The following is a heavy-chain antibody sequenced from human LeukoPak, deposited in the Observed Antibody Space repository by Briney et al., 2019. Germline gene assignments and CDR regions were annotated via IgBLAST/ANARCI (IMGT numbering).Heavy chain of an antibody. D-gene: IGHD3-10*01. CDR2: IYPGDSDT. CDR1: GYSFTSYW. CDR3: ARVGTYYYGSGSCRNAFDI. Sequence: GESLKISCKGSGYSFTSYWIGWVRQMPGKGLEWMGIIYPGDSDTRYSPSFQGQVTISADKSISTAYLQWSSLKASDTAMYYCARVGTYYYGSGSCRNAFDIWGQGTMVTVSS. J-gene: IGHJ3*02. V-gene: IGHV5-51*01.